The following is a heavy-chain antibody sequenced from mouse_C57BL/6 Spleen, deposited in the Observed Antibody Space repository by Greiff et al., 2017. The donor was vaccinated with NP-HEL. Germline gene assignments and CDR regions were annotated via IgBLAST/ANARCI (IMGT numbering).Heavy chain of an antibody. CDR3: ARWGLLRGTWFAY. Sequence: QVQLQQPGAELVKPGASVKLSCKASGYTFTSYWMHWVKQRPGQGLEWIGMIHPNSGSTNYNEKFKSKATLTVDKSSSTAYMQLSSLTSEDSAVYYCARWGLLRGTWFAYWGQGTLVTVSS. CDR1: GYTFTSYW. D-gene: IGHD1-1*01. V-gene: IGHV1-64*01. CDR2: IHPNSGST. J-gene: IGHJ3*01.